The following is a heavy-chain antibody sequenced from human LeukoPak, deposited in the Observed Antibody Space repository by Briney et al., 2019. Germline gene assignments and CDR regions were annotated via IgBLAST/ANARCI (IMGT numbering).Heavy chain of an antibody. Sequence: PSETLSLTCTVSGGSISSSSYYWSWIRQPPGKGLEWIGEINHSGSTNYNPSLKSRVTISVDTSKNQFSLKLSSVTAADTAVYYCARESSIAVAGNYFDYWGQGTLVTVSS. V-gene: IGHV4-39*07. CDR1: GGSISSSSYY. J-gene: IGHJ4*02. CDR2: INHSGST. D-gene: IGHD6-19*01. CDR3: ARESSIAVAGNYFDY.